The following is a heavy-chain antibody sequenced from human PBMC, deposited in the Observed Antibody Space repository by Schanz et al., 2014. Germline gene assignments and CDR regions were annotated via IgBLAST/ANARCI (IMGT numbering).Heavy chain of an antibody. Sequence: QVQLVQSGAELKNPGASVKVSCLASGYSFTEYFLHWVRQAPGQGLEWMGWINPNSGETNYEQKFKGRVTLTSDTSISTAFMELSGLTSDDTATYFCARARYTGYDCSGYWGQGTLLIVSS. CDR2: INPNSGET. CDR3: ARARYTGYDCSGY. J-gene: IGHJ4*02. V-gene: IGHV1-2*02. D-gene: IGHD5-12*01. CDR1: GYSFTEYF.